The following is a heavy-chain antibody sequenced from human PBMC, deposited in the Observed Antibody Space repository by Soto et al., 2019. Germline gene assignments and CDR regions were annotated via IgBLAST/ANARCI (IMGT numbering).Heavy chain of an antibody. J-gene: IGHJ4*02. Sequence: QVQLVESGGGVVQPGRSLRLSCAASGFTFSSYGMHWVRQAPGKGLEWVAVIWYDGSNKYYADSVKGRFTISRDNSKNTLYLQMNSLRAEDTALYYCSRGVSDSGSYYDFYYWGQGTLVTVAS. CDR2: IWYDGSNK. D-gene: IGHD1-26*01. CDR1: GFTFSSYG. CDR3: SRGVSDSGSYYDFYY. V-gene: IGHV3-33*01.